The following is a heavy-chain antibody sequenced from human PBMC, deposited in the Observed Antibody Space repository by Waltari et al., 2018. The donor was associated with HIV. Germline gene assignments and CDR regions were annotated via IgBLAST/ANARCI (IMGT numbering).Heavy chain of an antibody. Sequence: EVQLVESGGDLLKPGGCLRLSCAVPGFTLNSVWMSWVRQAPGKGLEWVGRIKTKGDGGATDYAAAVKGRFTISRDDSKNTVYLQMNSLKIEDTAVYYCTSEEDYGSGSHFDYWGQGTLVTVSS. D-gene: IGHD3-10*01. V-gene: IGHV3-15*01. CDR3: TSEEDYGSGSHFDY. CDR2: IKTKGDGGAT. J-gene: IGHJ4*02. CDR1: GFTLNSVW.